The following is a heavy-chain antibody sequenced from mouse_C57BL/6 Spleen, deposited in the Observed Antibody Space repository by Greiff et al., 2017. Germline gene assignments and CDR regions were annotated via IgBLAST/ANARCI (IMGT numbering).Heavy chain of an antibody. Sequence: QVQLKESGPELVKPGASVKISCKASGYAFSSSWMNWVKQRPGKGLEWIGRIYPGDGDTNYNGKFKGKATLTADKSSSTAYMQLSSLTSEDSAVYFCARDSSGAMDYWGQGTSVTVSS. V-gene: IGHV1-82*01. D-gene: IGHD3-2*02. CDR2: IYPGDGDT. CDR1: GYAFSSSW. CDR3: ARDSSGAMDY. J-gene: IGHJ4*01.